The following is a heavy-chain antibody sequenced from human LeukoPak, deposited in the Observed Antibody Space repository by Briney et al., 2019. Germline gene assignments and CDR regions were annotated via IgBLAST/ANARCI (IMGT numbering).Heavy chain of an antibody. Sequence: TGGSLRLSCAASGFTFSSYSMNWVRQAPGKGLEWLSYITSSSSTIYYADSVKGRFTISRDNSKNTLYLQMNSLRAEDTAVYYCACGYSYGTGYFDYWGQGTLVTVSS. V-gene: IGHV3-48*01. CDR2: ITSSSSTI. J-gene: IGHJ4*02. D-gene: IGHD5-18*01. CDR3: ACGYSYGTGYFDY. CDR1: GFTFSSYS.